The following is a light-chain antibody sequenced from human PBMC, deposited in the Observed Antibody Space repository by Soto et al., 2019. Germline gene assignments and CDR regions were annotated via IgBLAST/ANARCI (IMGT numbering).Light chain of an antibody. J-gene: IGLJ1*01. Sequence: QSVLAQPRSVSGSPGQSVTVSCTGTGSDVGGYNYVSWYQQHPGKAPKLMIYDVTKRPSGVPYRFSGSKSGNTAYLTISGLQADDEADYYCCSYAGTYTYVFGIGTKSPS. CDR2: DVT. CDR3: CSYAGTYTYV. CDR1: GSDVGGYNY. V-gene: IGLV2-11*01.